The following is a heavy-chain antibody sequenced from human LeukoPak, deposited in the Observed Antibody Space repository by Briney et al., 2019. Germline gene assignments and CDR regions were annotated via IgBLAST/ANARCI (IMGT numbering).Heavy chain of an antibody. CDR3: ARRQLWHTRYYYFDY. CDR2: INHSGST. J-gene: IGHJ4*02. Sequence: SEPLSLTCAVYGGSFSGYYWSWIRPPPGKGLEWMGEINHSGSTNYNPSLKCRVTISVDTSKNQFSLKLSSVTAADTAVYYCARRQLWHTRYYYFDYWGQGTLVTVSS. D-gene: IGHD5-18*01. V-gene: IGHV4-34*01. CDR1: GGSFSGYY.